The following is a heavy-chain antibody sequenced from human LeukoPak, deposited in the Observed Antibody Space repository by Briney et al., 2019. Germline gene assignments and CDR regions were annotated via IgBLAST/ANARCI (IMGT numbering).Heavy chain of an antibody. CDR2: ASTYTERK. V-gene: IGHV1-18*01. J-gene: IGHJ3*02. CDR1: GYAFDRHG. CDR3: ARVVSNSGINPDLCDAFDI. Sequence: GASVKVSCKASGYAFDRHGVSWLRQAPGQGLEWLGWASTYTERKSNAQPLQGRVTLTTDTSTNTVFMELKILTSDDTAVYYCARVVSNSGINPDLCDAFDIWGQGTVVAVSS. D-gene: IGHD4-23*01.